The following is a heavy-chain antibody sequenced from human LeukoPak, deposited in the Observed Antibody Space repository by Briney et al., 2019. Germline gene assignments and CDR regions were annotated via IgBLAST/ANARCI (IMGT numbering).Heavy chain of an antibody. CDR2: FNSDTGNT. CDR1: GYTLTNYA. CDR3: VRGGPNKSGWTLDY. Sequence: ASVKVSCKASGYTLTNYAIHWVRQAPGQRLEWMGWFNSDTGNTEYSQKFQGRVSISRDTSANTAYMELNRLRPEDTAVFYCVRGGPNKSGWTLDYWGQGTLVTVSS. D-gene: IGHD6-19*01. V-gene: IGHV1-3*01. J-gene: IGHJ4*02.